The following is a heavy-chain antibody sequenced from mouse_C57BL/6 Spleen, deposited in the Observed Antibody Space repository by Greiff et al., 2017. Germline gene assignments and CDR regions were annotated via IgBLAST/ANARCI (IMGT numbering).Heavy chain of an antibody. J-gene: IGHJ4*01. Sequence: QVQLQQSGPELVKPGASVKISCKASGYAFRSSWMNWVKQRPGKGLEWIGRIYPGDGDTNYNGKFKGKATLTADKSSSTAYMQLSSLTSEDSAVYFCARDSSGYVDAMDYGGQGTSVTVSS. CDR3: ARDSSGYVDAMDY. V-gene: IGHV1-82*01. D-gene: IGHD3-2*02. CDR2: IYPGDGDT. CDR1: GYAFRSSW.